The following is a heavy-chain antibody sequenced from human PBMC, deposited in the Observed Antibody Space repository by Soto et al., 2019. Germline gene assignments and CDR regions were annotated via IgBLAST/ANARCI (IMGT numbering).Heavy chain of an antibody. CDR1: GYTLTELS. J-gene: IGHJ4*02. V-gene: IGHV1-24*01. CDR3: ATGRGVDRRLE. CDR2: IDPEDGKR. Sequence: ASVNVSFKVSGYTLTELSMHWVRQAPGKGLEWMGGIDPEDGKRIYAQKFQGRVTMTEDTSTETSYMELNSLRAEDTAVYYCATGRGVDRRLEWGQGTLVTVSS. D-gene: IGHD3-10*01.